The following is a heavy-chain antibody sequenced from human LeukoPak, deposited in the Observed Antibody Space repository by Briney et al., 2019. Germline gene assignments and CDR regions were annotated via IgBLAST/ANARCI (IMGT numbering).Heavy chain of an antibody. CDR2: ISDTGGRT. D-gene: IGHD3-3*01. Sequence: PGGSLRLSCAAFGFTFSDSAVSWVRQAPGEGLEWVSSISDTGGRTYYADSVKGRFAISRDNSRNTVFLQMNSLRAGDTAIYYCAKGGQDYDFWRFDLWGQGILVAVSS. CDR3: AKGGQDYDFWRFDL. J-gene: IGHJ5*02. V-gene: IGHV3-23*01. CDR1: GFTFSDSA.